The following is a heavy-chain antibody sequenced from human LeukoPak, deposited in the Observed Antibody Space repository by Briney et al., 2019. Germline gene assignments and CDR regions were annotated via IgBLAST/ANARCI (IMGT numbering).Heavy chain of an antibody. CDR3: ARGRLATTFDL. D-gene: IGHD5-12*01. CDR2: SYYSGTT. Sequence: KTSETLSLTCTVSGGPINSSYWSWIRQPPGKGLEWIGFSYYSGTTNYSPSFKSRVTISVATSKKQVSLKVTSVTAADTAVYYCARGRLATTFDLWGQGTLVTVSS. J-gene: IGHJ5*02. V-gene: IGHV4-59*01. CDR1: GGPINSSY.